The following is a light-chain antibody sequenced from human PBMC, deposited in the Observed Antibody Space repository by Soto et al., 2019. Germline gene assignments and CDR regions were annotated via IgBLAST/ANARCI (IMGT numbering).Light chain of an antibody. CDR3: QQHGSSPIT. V-gene: IGKV3-20*01. CDR2: DTS. Sequence: EVVMTHSPATLSVSPCECVTLSCRASQGIGDTLAWYQHKPGQTPRLLIYDTSTRATGVPARFSGSGSGTDFTLTISRLEPEDFAVYYCQQHGSSPITFGQGTRLEI. CDR1: QGIGDT. J-gene: IGKJ5*01.